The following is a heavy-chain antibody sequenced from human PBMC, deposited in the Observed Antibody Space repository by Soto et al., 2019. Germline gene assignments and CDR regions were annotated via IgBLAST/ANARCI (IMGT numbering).Heavy chain of an antibody. CDR2: MNPNSGNT. V-gene: IGHV1-8*01. CDR3: AREYSSSWWYYYYGMDV. CDR1: GYTFTSYD. D-gene: IGHD6-13*01. Sequence: RASVKVSCKASGYTFTSYDINWVRQATGQGLEWMGWMNPNSGNTGYAQKFQGRVTMTRNTSISTAYMELSSLRSEDTAVYYCAREYSSSWWYYYYGMDVWGQGTTVTVSS. J-gene: IGHJ6*02.